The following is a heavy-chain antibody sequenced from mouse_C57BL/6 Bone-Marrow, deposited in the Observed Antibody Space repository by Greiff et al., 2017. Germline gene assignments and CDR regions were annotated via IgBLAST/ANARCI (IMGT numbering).Heavy chain of an antibody. CDR2: IDPSDSYT. D-gene: IGHD2-1*01. CDR1: GYTFTSYW. J-gene: IGHJ2*01. CDR3: AINYYGNRYYLDY. V-gene: IGHV1-59*01. Sequence: QVQLQQPGAELVRPGTSVKLSCKASGYTFTSYWMHWVKQRPGQGLEWIGVIDPSDSYTNYNQKFKGKATLTVDTSSSTAYLQLSSLTSEDSAVYYCAINYYGNRYYLDYWGQGTTLTVSS.